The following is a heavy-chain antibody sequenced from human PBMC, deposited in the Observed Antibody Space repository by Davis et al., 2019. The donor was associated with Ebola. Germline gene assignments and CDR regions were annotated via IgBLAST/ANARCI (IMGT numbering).Heavy chain of an antibody. CDR2: IWYDGSNK. J-gene: IGHJ4*02. D-gene: IGHD1-1*01. CDR3: AKDPNWNDVLGDY. CDR1: GFTFSSYG. V-gene: IGHV3-30*02. Sequence: GESLKISCAASGFTFSSYGMHWVRQAPGKGLEWVTIIWYDGSNKYYADSVKGRFTISRDNSKNTLYLQMNSLRAEDTAVYYCAKDPNWNDVLGDYWDQGTLVTVSS.